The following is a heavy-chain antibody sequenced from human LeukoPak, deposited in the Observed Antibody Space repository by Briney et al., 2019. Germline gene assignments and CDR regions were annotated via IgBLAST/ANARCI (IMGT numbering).Heavy chain of an antibody. J-gene: IGHJ5*01. CDR2: MCGTAGCT. D-gene: IGHD3-22*01. Sequence: GGSLTLSCQASGFTFYMYAMSWVRPAPGKGLEWVASMCGTAGCTFYPDSVKGRFTISRDNSKNLLYLRMNSLTAEDTAIYYCAKDRPNFHENSGHYYRRDGDSWGQGTLVTVSS. CDR1: GFTFYMYA. V-gene: IGHV3-23*01. CDR3: AKDRPNFHENSGHYYRRDGDS.